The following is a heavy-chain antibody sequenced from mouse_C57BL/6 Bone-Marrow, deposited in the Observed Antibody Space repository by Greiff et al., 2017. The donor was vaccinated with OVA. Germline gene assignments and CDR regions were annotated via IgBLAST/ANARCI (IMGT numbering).Heavy chain of an antibody. J-gene: IGHJ4*01. V-gene: IGHV1-78*01. D-gene: IGHD3-2*02. CDR1: GYTFTDYN. Sequence: QVQLKQSDAELVKPGASVKISCTVSGYTFTDYNIHWMKQMPEQGLEWIGYIYPRDGSTKYNEKFKGQATLTADKSSSTAYMQLNSLTSEDSAVDFWARGQLRLRWYAMDYWGQGTTVTVSS. CDR2: IYPRDGST. CDR3: ARGQLRLRWYAMDY.